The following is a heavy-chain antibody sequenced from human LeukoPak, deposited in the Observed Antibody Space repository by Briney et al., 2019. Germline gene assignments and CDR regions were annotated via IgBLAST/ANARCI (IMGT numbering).Heavy chain of an antibody. D-gene: IGHD4-11*01. V-gene: IGHV4-59*01. CDR3: ARGTVTTFLDY. J-gene: IGHJ4*02. CDR1: GGSISSYY. CDR2: IYYSGST. Sequence: PSETLSLTCTVSGGSISSYYWSWIRQPPGKGLEWIGYIYYSGSTNYNPSLKSRVTISVDTSKNQFSLKLSSVTAADTAVYYGARGTVTTFLDYWGQGTLVTVSS.